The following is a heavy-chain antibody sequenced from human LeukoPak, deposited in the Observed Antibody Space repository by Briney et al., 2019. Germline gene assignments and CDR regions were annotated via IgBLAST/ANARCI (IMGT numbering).Heavy chain of an antibody. V-gene: IGHV1-69*04. CDR2: IIPILGIA. D-gene: IGHD5-12*01. CDR1: GGTFSSYA. J-gene: IGHJ4*02. CDR3: ARGGPNSLRGDQYYFDY. Sequence: ASVKVSCKASGGTFSSYAISWVRQAPGQGLEWMGRIIPILGIANYAQKFQGRVTITADKSTSTAYMELSSLRSEDTAVYYCARGGPNSLRGDQYYFDYWGQGTPVTVSS.